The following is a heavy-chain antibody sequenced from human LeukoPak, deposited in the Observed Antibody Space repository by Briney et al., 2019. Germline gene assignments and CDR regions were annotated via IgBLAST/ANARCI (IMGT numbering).Heavy chain of an antibody. J-gene: IGHJ4*02. V-gene: IGHV4-59*01. CDR2: IYYSGST. D-gene: IGHD3-10*01. Sequence: PSETLSLTCTVSGGSISSYYWSWLRQPPGKGLEWIGYIYYSGSTNYNPSLKSRVTISVDTSKNQFSLKLSSVTAADTAVYYCARANYGSGSYYGFDYWGQGTLVTVSS. CDR1: GGSISSYY. CDR3: ARANYGSGSYYGFDY.